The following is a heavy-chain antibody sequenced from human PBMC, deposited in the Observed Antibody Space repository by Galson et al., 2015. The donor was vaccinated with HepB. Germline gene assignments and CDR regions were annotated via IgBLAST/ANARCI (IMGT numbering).Heavy chain of an antibody. CDR2: ISGSGGST. Sequence: SLRLSCAASGFTFSSYAMSWVRQAPGKGLEWVSAISGSGGSTYYADSVKGRFTISRDNSKNTLYLQMNSLRAEDTAVYYCASGENFGGNLWVSAFDIWGQGTMVTVSS. CDR3: ASGENFGGNLWVSAFDI. V-gene: IGHV3-23*01. CDR1: GFTFSSYA. J-gene: IGHJ3*02. D-gene: IGHD4-23*01.